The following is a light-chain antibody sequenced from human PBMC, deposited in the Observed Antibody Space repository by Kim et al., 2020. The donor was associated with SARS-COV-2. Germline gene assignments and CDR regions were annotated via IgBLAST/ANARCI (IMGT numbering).Light chain of an antibody. Sequence: QSVTISCTGTSSDVGGYNSVSWYQQHSGKAPKVMIYDVNRRPSGVPDRFSGSKSGNTASLTISGLQAGDEADYYCCSYAGSYSYVFGTGTKVTVL. CDR2: DVN. V-gene: IGLV2-11*03. J-gene: IGLJ1*01. CDR3: CSYAGSYSYV. CDR1: SSDVGGYNS.